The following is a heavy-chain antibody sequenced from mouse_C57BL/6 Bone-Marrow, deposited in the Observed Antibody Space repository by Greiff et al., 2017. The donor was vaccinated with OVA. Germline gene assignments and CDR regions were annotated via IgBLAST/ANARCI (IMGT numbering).Heavy chain of an antibody. J-gene: IGHJ3*01. V-gene: IGHV1-80*01. D-gene: IGHD2-4*01. Sequence: QVQLQQSGAELVKPGASVKISCKASGYAFSSYWMNWVKQSPGKGLEWIGQFYPGDGDTNYNGKFKGKATLTVDKSSSTAYMQLSRLTSEASAVFVCTSDGDYDAWFADWGKGTLVTVSA. CDR1: GYAFSSYW. CDR3: TSDGDYDAWFAD. CDR2: FYPGDGDT.